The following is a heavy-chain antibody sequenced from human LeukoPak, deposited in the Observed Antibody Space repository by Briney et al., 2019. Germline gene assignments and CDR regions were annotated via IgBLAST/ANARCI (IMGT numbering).Heavy chain of an antibody. CDR2: ISGSGGST. Sequence: GGSLRLSCAASGFTFSSYAMSWVRQAPGKGLEWVSAISGSGGSTYYADSVKGRFTISRDNSKNTLYLQMNSLRAEDTAVYYCASSRAATNWFDPWGQGTRVTVSS. D-gene: IGHD2-15*01. V-gene: IGHV3-23*01. CDR3: ASSRAATNWFDP. CDR1: GFTFSSYA. J-gene: IGHJ5*02.